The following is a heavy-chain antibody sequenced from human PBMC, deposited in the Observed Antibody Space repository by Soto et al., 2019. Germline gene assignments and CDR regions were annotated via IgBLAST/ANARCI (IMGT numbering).Heavy chain of an antibody. J-gene: IGHJ6*02. D-gene: IGHD2-2*02. CDR3: AWYCGSTSCYRSYGMDV. CDR1: GYSFTSYW. Sequence: PGESLKISCKGSGYSFTSYWIGWVRQMPGKGLEWMGIIYPGDSDTRYSPSFQGQVTISADKSISTAYLQWSSLKASDTAMYYCAWYCGSTSCYRSYGMDVWGQGTRVTVSS. V-gene: IGHV5-51*01. CDR2: IYPGDSDT.